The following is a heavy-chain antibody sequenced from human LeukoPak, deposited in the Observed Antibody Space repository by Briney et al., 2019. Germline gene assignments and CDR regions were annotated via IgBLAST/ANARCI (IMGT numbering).Heavy chain of an antibody. V-gene: IGHV4-59*01. CDR1: GGSISTYY. CDR2: IYYSGST. J-gene: IGHJ6*03. CDR3: ASCRDGYYYYMDV. Sequence: SETLSLTCTVSGGSISTYYWSWIRQPPGKGLEWIGYIYYSGSTNYNPSLKSRVTISVDTSKNQFSLKLNSVTAADTAVYYCASCRDGYYYYMDVWGKGTTVTVSS. D-gene: IGHD5-24*01.